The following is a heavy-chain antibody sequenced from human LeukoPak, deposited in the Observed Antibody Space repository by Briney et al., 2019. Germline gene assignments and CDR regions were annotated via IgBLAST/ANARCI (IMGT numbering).Heavy chain of an antibody. CDR2: IYTSGST. Sequence: SETLSLTCTVSGGSISSGSYYWSWIRQPAGKGLEWIGRIYTSGSTNYNPSLKSRVTISVDTSKNQFSLKLSSVTAADTAVYYCARMGGYGDPQLYDWGQGTLVTVSS. CDR3: ARMGGYGDPQLYD. J-gene: IGHJ4*02. V-gene: IGHV4-61*02. D-gene: IGHD4-17*01. CDR1: GGSISSGSYY.